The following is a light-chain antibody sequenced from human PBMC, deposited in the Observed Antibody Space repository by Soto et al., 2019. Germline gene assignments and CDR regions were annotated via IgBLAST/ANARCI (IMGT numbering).Light chain of an antibody. J-gene: IGLJ1*01. Sequence: QSVLTQSASVSGSPGQSITISCTGTSSDIGSYNYVSWYQQHPDKAPKLMIYDVTNRPSGVSGRFSGCKSGNTASLTISGLQAEDEADYYCNSYTSISTYVFGTGTKVTVL. CDR1: SSDIGSYNY. V-gene: IGLV2-14*03. CDR3: NSYTSISTYV. CDR2: DVT.